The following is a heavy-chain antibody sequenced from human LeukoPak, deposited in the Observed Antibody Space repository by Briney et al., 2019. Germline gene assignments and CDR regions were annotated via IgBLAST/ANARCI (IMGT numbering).Heavy chain of an antibody. Sequence: ESGPTLVNPTQTLTLTCTFSGFSLSTSGMCVSWIRQPPGKALEWLARIDWDDDKYYSTSLKTRLTISKDTSKNQVVLTMTNMDPVDTATYYCAHRRGSYSNSWFFVDDAFDIWGQGTMVTVSS. D-gene: IGHD6-13*01. J-gene: IGHJ3*02. CDR2: IDWDDDK. V-gene: IGHV2-70*12. CDR3: AHRRGSYSNSWFFVDDAFDI. CDR1: GFSLSTSGMC.